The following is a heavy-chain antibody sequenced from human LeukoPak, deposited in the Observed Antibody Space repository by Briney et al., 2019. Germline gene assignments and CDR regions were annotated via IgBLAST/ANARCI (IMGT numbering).Heavy chain of an antibody. D-gene: IGHD2-15*01. J-gene: IGHJ3*02. CDR2: INPNSGGT. CDR3: ARSQAAYCSGGSCYSHDFDI. Sequence: GASVKVSCKASGYTFTGYDMHWVRQAPGQGLEWMGWINPNSGGTNYAQKVQGRVTMTRDTSISTAYMELSRLRSDDTAVYYCARSQAAYCSGGSCYSHDFDIWGQGTMVTVSS. V-gene: IGHV1-2*02. CDR1: GYTFTGYD.